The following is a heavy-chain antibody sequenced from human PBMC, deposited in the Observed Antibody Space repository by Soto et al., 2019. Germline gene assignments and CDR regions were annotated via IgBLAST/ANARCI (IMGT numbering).Heavy chain of an antibody. V-gene: IGHV3-13*01. CDR3: ARGYCSSTSCYYYYYYGMAV. CDR1: GFTFSSYD. D-gene: IGHD2-2*01. J-gene: IGHJ6*02. CDR2: IGTAGDT. Sequence: GSLRLSCAASGFTFSSYDMHWVRQATGKGLEWVSAIGTAGDTYYPGSVKGRFTISRENAKNSLYLQMNSLRAEDTAVYYCARGYCSSTSCYYYYYYGMAVWGQGTTVTVSS.